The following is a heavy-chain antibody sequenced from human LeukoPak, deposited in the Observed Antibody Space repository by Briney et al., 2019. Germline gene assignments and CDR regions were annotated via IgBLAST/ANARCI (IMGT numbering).Heavy chain of an antibody. V-gene: IGHV4-34*01. CDR1: GGSFSGYY. CDR3: ARGEAVDYYFDY. CDR2: INHSGST. Sequence: PSGTLSLTCAVYGGSFSGYYWSWIRQPPGKGLEWIGEINHSGSTNYNPSLKSRVTISVDTSKNQFSLKLSSVTAADTAVYYCARGEAVDYYFDYWGQGTLVTVSS. J-gene: IGHJ4*02. D-gene: IGHD6-19*01.